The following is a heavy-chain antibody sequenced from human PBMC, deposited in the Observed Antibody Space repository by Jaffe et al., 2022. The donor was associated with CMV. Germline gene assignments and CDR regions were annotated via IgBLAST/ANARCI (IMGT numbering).Heavy chain of an antibody. CDR2: ISAYNGNT. CDR3: ARDPEKAPYSSSWIFRFDP. J-gene: IGHJ5*02. V-gene: IGHV1-18*01. CDR1: GYTFTSYG. Sequence: QVQLVQSGAEVKKPGASVKVSCKASGYTFTSYGISWVRQAPGQGLEWMGWISAYNGNTNYAQKLQGRVTMTTDTSTSTAYMELRSLRSDDTAVYYCARDPEKAPYSSSWIFRFDPWGQGTLVTVSS. D-gene: IGHD6-13*01.